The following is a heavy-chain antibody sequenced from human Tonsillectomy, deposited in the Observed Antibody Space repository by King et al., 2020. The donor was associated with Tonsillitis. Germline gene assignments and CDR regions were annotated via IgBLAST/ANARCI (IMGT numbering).Heavy chain of an antibody. J-gene: IGHJ3*02. CDR1: GFTFSSYA. V-gene: IGHV3-64D*06. CDR2: ISSNGGST. D-gene: IGHD3-16*01. CDR3: VKDRALVTTGGGAFDI. Sequence: VQLVESGGGLVQPGGSLRLSCSASGFTFSSYAMHWVRQAPGKGLEYVSTISSNGGSTYYADSAKGRFTISRDNSKNTLYLQMSSLRAEDTAVYYCVKDRALVTTGGGAFDIWGQGTMVTVSS.